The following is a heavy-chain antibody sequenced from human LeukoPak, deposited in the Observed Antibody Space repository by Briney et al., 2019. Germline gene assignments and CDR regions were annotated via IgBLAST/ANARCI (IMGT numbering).Heavy chain of an antibody. CDR1: GFAFSSYG. Sequence: GGSLRLSCAASGFAFSSYGIHWVRQAPGKGLEWVAVISYDGSNNYYAEPVKGRFTISRDNSKNTLYLQMNSLRPEDTAVYYCAKDEARVGAPKGFDYWGQGTLVTVSS. CDR2: ISYDGSNN. D-gene: IGHD1-26*01. V-gene: IGHV3-30*18. J-gene: IGHJ4*02. CDR3: AKDEARVGAPKGFDY.